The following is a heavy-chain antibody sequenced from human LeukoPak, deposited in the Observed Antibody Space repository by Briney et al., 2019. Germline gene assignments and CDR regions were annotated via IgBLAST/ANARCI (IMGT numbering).Heavy chain of an antibody. D-gene: IGHD3-10*01. V-gene: IGHV3-30*04. CDR3: ARVSRFGELLNYYFDY. CDR2: ISYDGSNK. CDR1: GFTFSSYA. J-gene: IGHJ4*02. Sequence: PGGSLRLSCAASGFTFSSYAMHWVRQAPGKGLEWVAVISYDGSNKYYADSVKGRFTISRDNSKNTLYLQMNSLRAEDTAVYYCARVSRFGELLNYYFDYWGQGTLVTVSS.